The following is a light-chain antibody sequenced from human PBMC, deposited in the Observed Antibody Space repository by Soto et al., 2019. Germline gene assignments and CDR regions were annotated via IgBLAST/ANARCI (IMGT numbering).Light chain of an antibody. CDR2: NNI. CDR3: QSYDSSLPRV. J-gene: IGLJ3*02. Sequence: QPVLTQPPSVSGAPGQRVTISCTGSSSNIGAGYDVHWYQQLPGTAPKLLIYNNINRPSGVPDRFSGSKSGTSASLAITGLQAEDEAYYYCQSYDSSLPRVFGGGTKVTVL. V-gene: IGLV1-40*01. CDR1: SSNIGAGYD.